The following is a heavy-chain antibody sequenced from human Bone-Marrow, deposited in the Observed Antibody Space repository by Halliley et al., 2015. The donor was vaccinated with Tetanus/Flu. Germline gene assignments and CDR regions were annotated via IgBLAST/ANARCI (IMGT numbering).Heavy chain of an antibody. CDR3: ARGGSRGYPYGVTDF. CDR1: GFTFTNYA. D-gene: IGHD5-18*01. CDR2: ISGSGDNT. J-gene: IGHJ4*02. Sequence: SLRLSCAASGFTFTNYAMNWVRQSPGKGLEWVSVISGSGDNTYYADSVKGRFTISRDNSKNTLYLQMNSLRAEDTALYFCARGGSRGYPYGVTDFWGQGTLVTVSS. V-gene: IGHV3-23*01.